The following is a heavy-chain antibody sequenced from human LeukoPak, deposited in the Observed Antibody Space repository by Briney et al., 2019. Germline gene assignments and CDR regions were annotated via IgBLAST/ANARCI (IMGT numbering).Heavy chain of an antibody. J-gene: IGHJ6*03. CDR1: GGSISSGGYY. CDR2: IYYSGST. CDR3: ARETITKIVVAHTLGYYMDV. V-gene: IGHV4-31*03. D-gene: IGHD3-22*01. Sequence: SETLSLTCTVSGGSISSGGYYWNWIRQHPGKGLEWIGYIYYSGSTSYNPSLKSRGTISVDTSQNQLSLKLSSVTAADTAVYYCARETITKIVVAHTLGYYMDVWGKGTTVTVSS.